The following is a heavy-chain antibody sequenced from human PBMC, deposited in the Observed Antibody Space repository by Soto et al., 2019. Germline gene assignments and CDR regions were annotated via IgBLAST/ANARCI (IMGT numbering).Heavy chain of an antibody. CDR3: ARHSSGWHYYDY. D-gene: IGHD6-19*01. V-gene: IGHV3-11*06. Sequence: GGSLRLSCAASGFNFSDHYMNWIRQAPGKGLEWVSYISGSSRYTNFADSVKGRFTISRDNAKNSLYLKMNRLRAEDTAVYYCARHSSGWHYYDYWGQGTPVTV. J-gene: IGHJ4*02. CDR1: GFNFSDHY. CDR2: ISGSSRYT.